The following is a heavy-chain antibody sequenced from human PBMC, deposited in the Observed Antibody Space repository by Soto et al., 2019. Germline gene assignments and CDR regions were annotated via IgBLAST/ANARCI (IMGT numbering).Heavy chain of an antibody. Sequence: EVQLLESGGGLVQPGGSLSLSCAASGFTFSNYGMSWVRQAPGKGLEWVSAISGSGASTYYADSVKGRFTISRDNPKNTLYLQMSSLRAEDTAVYYCAKLSYYGSGERFDCWGQGTLVTVSS. CDR3: AKLSYYGSGERFDC. CDR1: GFTFSNYG. V-gene: IGHV3-23*01. D-gene: IGHD3-10*01. J-gene: IGHJ4*02. CDR2: ISGSGAST.